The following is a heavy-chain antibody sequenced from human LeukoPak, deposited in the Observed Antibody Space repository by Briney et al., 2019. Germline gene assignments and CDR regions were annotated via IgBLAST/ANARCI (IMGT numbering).Heavy chain of an antibody. V-gene: IGHV3-33*01. CDR2: IWYDGSNK. J-gene: IGHJ5*02. CDR1: GFTFSSYG. CDR3: ARGSPTTVEGWFDP. D-gene: IGHD4-11*01. Sequence: GGSLRLPCAASGFTFSSYGMHWVRQAPGKGLEWVAVIWYDGSNKYYADSVKGRFTISRDNSKNTLYLQMNSLRAEDTAVYYCARGSPTTVEGWFDPWGQGTLVTVSS.